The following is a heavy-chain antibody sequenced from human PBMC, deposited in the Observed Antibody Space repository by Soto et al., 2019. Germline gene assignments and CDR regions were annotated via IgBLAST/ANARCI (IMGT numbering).Heavy chain of an antibody. CDR3: ARGYCSISSCSNWLDP. Sequence: SETLSLTCAVSGGSISSGYSWSRIRQPPGKGLEWIGYIYHSGVTYYNPSLKSRVTISVDRSKNQFSLKLSSVTAADTAVYYCARGYCSISSCSNWLDPWGQGTLVTVSS. D-gene: IGHD2-2*01. CDR2: IYHSGVT. CDR1: GGSISSGYS. V-gene: IGHV4-30-2*01. J-gene: IGHJ5*02.